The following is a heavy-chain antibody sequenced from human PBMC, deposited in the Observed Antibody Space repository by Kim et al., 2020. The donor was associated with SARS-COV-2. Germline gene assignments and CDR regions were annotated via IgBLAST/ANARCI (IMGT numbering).Heavy chain of an antibody. D-gene: IGHD6-19*01. J-gene: IGHJ4*02. CDR3: AKDRYSSGWYNEGLDY. CDR1: GFTFGDYA. Sequence: GGSLRLSCAASGFTFGDYAMHWVRQAPGKGLEWVSGISWNSGSIGYADPVKGRFTISRDNAKNSLYLQMNSLRAEDTALYYCAKDRYSSGWYNEGLDYWGQGTLVTVSS. CDR2: ISWNSGSI. V-gene: IGHV3-9*01.